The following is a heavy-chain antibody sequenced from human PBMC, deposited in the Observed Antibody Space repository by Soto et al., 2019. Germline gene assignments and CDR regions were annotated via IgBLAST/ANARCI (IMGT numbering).Heavy chain of an antibody. Sequence: QVQLQQWGAGLLKPSETLSLTCAVYGGSFSGYYWSWIRQPPGKGLEWIGEINHSGSTNYNPSLKSRVTISVDTSKNQFSLKLSSVTAADTAVYYGAQQGWGYYFDYWGQGTLVTVSS. CDR1: GGSFSGYY. J-gene: IGHJ4*02. CDR3: AQQGWGYYFDY. V-gene: IGHV4-34*01. D-gene: IGHD3-16*01. CDR2: INHSGST.